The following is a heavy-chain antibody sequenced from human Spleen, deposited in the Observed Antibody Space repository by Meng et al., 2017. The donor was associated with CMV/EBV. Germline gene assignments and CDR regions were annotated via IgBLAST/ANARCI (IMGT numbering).Heavy chain of an antibody. CDR3: ARVEGPAGAMLKYFYYYGMEV. Sequence: SVKVSCKASGDTFATFTIDWVRQAPGQGLEWMGRILPTLDLTDYVQKFQGRVTITADKSTTTAYMELSSLRSDDTAVYYCARVEGPAGAMLKYFYYYGMEVWGQGTTVTVSS. V-gene: IGHV1-69*02. D-gene: IGHD6-13*01. CDR2: ILPTLDLT. CDR1: GDTFATFT. J-gene: IGHJ6*02.